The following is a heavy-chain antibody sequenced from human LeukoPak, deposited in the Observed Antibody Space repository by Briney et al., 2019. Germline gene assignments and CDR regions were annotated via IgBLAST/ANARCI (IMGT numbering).Heavy chain of an antibody. Sequence: GGSLRLSFAASGFTFSDYALGWVRQAPGRGLEWVATLSGSGAGTYYSDSVQGRFTISRDNSKRTLFLQMNSLRAEDTAFYYCAKMRRDTVTTFPYFDYWGQGTLVTVSS. D-gene: IGHD4-17*01. CDR1: GFTFSDYA. CDR3: AKMRRDTVTTFPYFDY. V-gene: IGHV3-23*01. J-gene: IGHJ4*02. CDR2: LSGSGAGT.